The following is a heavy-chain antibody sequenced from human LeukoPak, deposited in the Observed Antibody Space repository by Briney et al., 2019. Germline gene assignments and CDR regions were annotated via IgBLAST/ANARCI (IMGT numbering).Heavy chain of an antibody. CDR1: GFTVSSNY. V-gene: IGHV3-66*02. Sequence: GGSLRLSCAASGFTVSSNYMSWVRRAPGKGLEWVSVIYAGGSTYYADSVKGRFTISRDNSKNTLYLHMNSLIPEDTAVYFCAKDWKFYYVSGSFFPDNWGQGTLVTVSS. CDR3: AKDWKFYYVSGSFFPDN. CDR2: IYAGGST. D-gene: IGHD3-10*01. J-gene: IGHJ4*02.